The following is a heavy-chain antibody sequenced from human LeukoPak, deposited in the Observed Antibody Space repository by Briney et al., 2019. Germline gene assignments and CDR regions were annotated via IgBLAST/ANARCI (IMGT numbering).Heavy chain of an antibody. CDR3: ATRIPYTGYNN. J-gene: IGHJ4*02. D-gene: IGHD5-12*01. V-gene: IGHV3-48*03. CDR1: GVTLSDYE. CDR2: MNRRGDRI. Sequence: PGGSLRLSCTVLGVTLSDYELNWVRQAPKKGPEWVSYMNRRGDRIDHADSVKGRFTMSRVIATKSVFLQMTGLRVDDTAVYYCATRIPYTGYNNWGQGTLVTVSS.